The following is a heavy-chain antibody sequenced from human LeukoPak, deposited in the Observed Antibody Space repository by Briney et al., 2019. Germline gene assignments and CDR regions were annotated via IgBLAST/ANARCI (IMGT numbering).Heavy chain of an antibody. Sequence: PGGSLRLSCAASGYNFDDYAVHWVRQAPGKGLEWVSLISWDGSGTYYADSVKGRFTISRDNTKDSAYLQMDSLRVEDTALYCGVREESSGYARYFQHWGQGTLVTVSS. J-gene: IGHJ1*01. CDR3: VREESSGYARYFQH. V-gene: IGHV3-43D*04. D-gene: IGHD3-22*01. CDR2: ISWDGSGT. CDR1: GYNFDDYA.